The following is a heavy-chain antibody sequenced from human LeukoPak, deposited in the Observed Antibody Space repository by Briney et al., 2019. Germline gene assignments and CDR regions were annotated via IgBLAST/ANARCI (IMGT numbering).Heavy chain of an antibody. V-gene: IGHV3-33*08. CDR2: IWYDGSNK. CDR1: GFTFSSYA. Sequence: GGSLRLSCAASGFTFSSYAMSWVRQAPGKGLEWVAVIWYDGSNKYYADSVKGRFTISRDNSKNTLYLQMNSLRAEDTAVYYCARAPGQWLSANWFDPWGQGTLVTVSS. D-gene: IGHD6-19*01. J-gene: IGHJ5*02. CDR3: ARAPGQWLSANWFDP.